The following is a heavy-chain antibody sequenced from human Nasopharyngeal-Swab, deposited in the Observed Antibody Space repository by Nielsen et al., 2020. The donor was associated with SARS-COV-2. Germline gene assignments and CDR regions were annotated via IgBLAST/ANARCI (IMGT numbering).Heavy chain of an antibody. Sequence: ASVKVSCKASGYTFTSYYMHWVRQAPGQGLVWMGIINPSGGSTSYAQKFQGRVTMTRDTSTSTVYMELSSLRSEDTAVYYCARGKPYYYDSSGFSRPDAFDIWGQGTMVTVSS. J-gene: IGHJ3*02. CDR1: GYTFTSYY. D-gene: IGHD3-22*01. V-gene: IGHV1-46*01. CDR2: INPSGGST. CDR3: ARGKPYYYDSSGFSRPDAFDI.